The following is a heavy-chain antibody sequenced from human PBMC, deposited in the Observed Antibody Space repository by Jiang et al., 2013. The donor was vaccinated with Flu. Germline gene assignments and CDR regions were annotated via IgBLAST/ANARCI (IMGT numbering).Heavy chain of an antibody. CDR1: IYRFAGHY. D-gene: IGHD7-27*01. CDR3: ATLPLRTGGFAS. J-gene: IGHJ4*02. Sequence: SGAEVKKPGASVKVSCRSSIYRFAGHYIHWARQAPGQGLEWMGWINPDGDSTKYAQKFQDRVTMTRDTSITAVYLDLRSLTSDDTAAYYCATLPLRTGGFASWGQGTLVTVSS. CDR2: INPDGDST. V-gene: IGHV1-2*02.